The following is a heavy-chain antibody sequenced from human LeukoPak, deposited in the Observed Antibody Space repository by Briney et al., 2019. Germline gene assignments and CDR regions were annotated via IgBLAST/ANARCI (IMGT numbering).Heavy chain of an antibody. V-gene: IGHV4-59*01. CDR1: GGSISSYY. D-gene: IGHD6-13*01. CDR3: ARGGSSWYYFDY. J-gene: IGHJ4*02. CDR2: IYYSGST. Sequence: SETLSLTCTVSGGSISSYYWGWIRQPPGKGLEWIGYIYYSGSTNYNPSLKSRVTISVDTSKNQFSLKLSSVTAADTAVYYCARGGSSWYYFDYWGQGTLVTVSS.